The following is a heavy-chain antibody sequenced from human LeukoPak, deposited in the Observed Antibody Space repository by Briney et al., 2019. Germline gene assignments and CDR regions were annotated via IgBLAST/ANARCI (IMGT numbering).Heavy chain of an antibody. CDR3: AKAKAEYSGYDFDAFDI. J-gene: IGHJ3*02. V-gene: IGHV3-23*01. CDR2: ISGSGGST. CDR1: GSTFSSYA. Sequence: PGGSLRLSYAASGSTFSSYAMSWVRQAPGKGLEWVSAISGSGGSTYYADSVKGRFTISRDNSKNTLYLQMNSLRAEDTAVYYCAKAKAEYSGYDFDAFDIWGQGTMVTVSS. D-gene: IGHD5-12*01.